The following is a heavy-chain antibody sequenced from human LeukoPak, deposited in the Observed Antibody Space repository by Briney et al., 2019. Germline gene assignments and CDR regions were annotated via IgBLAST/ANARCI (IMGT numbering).Heavy chain of an antibody. CDR1: RFTFSTYA. J-gene: IGHJ4*02. V-gene: IGHV3-48*04. D-gene: IGHD2-21*01. CDR2: ISSSGSTI. Sequence: GGSLRLSCAASRFTFSTYAMNWVRQAPGKGLEWVSYISSSGSTIYYADSVKGRFTISRDNAKNSLYLQMNSLRAEDTAVYYCAREPYCGGDCDSSGIDYWGQGTLVTVSS. CDR3: AREPYCGGDCDSSGIDY.